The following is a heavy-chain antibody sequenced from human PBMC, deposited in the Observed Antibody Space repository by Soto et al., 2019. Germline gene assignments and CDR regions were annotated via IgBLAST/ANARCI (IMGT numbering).Heavy chain of an antibody. CDR2: ISGSGGST. CDR3: AKDKTAGSGWYASSSYYYYYMDV. J-gene: IGHJ6*03. Sequence: GGSLRLSCAASGFTFSSYVMSWVRQAPGKGLEWVSAISGSGGSTYYPDSVKGRFTISRDNSKNTLYLQMNSLRAEDTAVYYCAKDKTAGSGWYASSSYYYYYMDVWGKGTTVTVSS. D-gene: IGHD6-19*01. CDR1: GFTFSSYV. V-gene: IGHV3-23*01.